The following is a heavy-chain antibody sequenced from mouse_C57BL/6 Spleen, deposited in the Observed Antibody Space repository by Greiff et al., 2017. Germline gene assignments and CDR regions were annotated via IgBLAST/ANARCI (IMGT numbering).Heavy chain of an antibody. J-gene: IGHJ4*01. Sequence: EVKLMESGGGLVQPGGSLSLSCAASGFTFTDYYMSWVRQPPGKALEWLGFIRNKANGYTTEYSASVKGRFTISRDNSQSFLYLQMNALRAEDSGTYYCAGYENWERLWYAMDYWGQGTSVTVSS. D-gene: IGHD4-1*01. CDR3: AGYENWERLWYAMDY. V-gene: IGHV7-3*01. CDR1: GFTFTDYY. CDR2: IRNKANGYTT.